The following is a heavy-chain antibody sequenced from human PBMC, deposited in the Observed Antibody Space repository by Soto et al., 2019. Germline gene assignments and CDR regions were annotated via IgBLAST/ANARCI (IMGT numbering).Heavy chain of an antibody. CDR1: GGTFSSYT. Sequence: SVKVSCKASGGTFSSYTMSWVRQAPGQGLEWMGGIIPIFGTTTYAHKFQGRVTITADESTSTVYMELSSLRGEDTAVYYCARGALTTLAYYYGMDVWGQGTTVTAS. V-gene: IGHV1-69*13. CDR2: IIPIFGTT. J-gene: IGHJ6*02. D-gene: IGHD4-4*01. CDR3: ARGALTTLAYYYGMDV.